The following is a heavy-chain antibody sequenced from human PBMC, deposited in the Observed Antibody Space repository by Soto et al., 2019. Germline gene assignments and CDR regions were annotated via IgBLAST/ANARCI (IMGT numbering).Heavy chain of an antibody. J-gene: IGHJ6*02. D-gene: IGHD2-15*01. V-gene: IGHV1-69*02. CDR3: ARVVGDVVVVAAPLDYYYGMDV. CDR2: IIPILGIA. Sequence: QVQLVQSGAEVKKPGSSVKVSCKASGGTFSSYTISWVRQAPGQGLEWMGRIIPILGIANYAQKFQGRVTITEDKYTSTAYMELSSLRSEDTVVYYCARVVGDVVVVAAPLDYYYGMDVWGQWTTVTVSS. CDR1: GGTFSSYT.